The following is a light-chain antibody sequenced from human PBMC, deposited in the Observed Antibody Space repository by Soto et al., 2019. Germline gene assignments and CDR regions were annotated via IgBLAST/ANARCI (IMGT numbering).Light chain of an antibody. CDR3: SSYTSSSSYV. CDR2: DVS. Sequence: QSVLTQPAAVSGSPGQSIAISCTGTSSDVGTCNSVSWYQQYPGKAPKLMIHDVSNRPSGVSDRFSGSKSGNTASLTISGLQSEDEADYYCSSYTSSSSYVFGSGTKVTVL. V-gene: IGLV2-14*01. J-gene: IGLJ1*01. CDR1: SSDVGTCNS.